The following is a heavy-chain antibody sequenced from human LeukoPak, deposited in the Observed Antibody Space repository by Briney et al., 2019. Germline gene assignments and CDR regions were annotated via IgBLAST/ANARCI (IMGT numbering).Heavy chain of an antibody. D-gene: IGHD2-2*01. Sequence: PGGSLRLSCAASGSTFSSYWMHWVRQGPGKGLVWVSRINSDGSGTSYADSVKGRFTISRDNAKNTLYLQMNSLRAEDTAVYYCARVGCSGTNCYDGVGRAAWFDPWGQGTLVTVSS. CDR3: ARVGCSGTNCYDGVGRAAWFDP. V-gene: IGHV3-74*01. CDR1: GSTFSSYW. J-gene: IGHJ5*02. CDR2: INSDGSGT.